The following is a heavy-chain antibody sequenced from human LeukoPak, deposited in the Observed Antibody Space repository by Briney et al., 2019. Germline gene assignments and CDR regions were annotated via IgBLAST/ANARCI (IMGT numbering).Heavy chain of an antibody. J-gene: IGHJ4*02. V-gene: IGHV1-18*01. CDR2: ISAYNGNT. Sequence: ASVKVSCKASGYTFTSYGLSWVRQAPGQGLEWMGWISAYNGNTIYAQKVRGRVTMTTDTSTSTAYMELRSLRSDDTAVYYCARAQKYSNSLDFDYWGQGTLVTVSS. D-gene: IGHD6-6*01. CDR3: ARAQKYSNSLDFDY. CDR1: GYTFTSYG.